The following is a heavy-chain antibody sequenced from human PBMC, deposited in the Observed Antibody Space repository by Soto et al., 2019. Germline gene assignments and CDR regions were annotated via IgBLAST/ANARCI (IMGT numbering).Heavy chain of an antibody. V-gene: IGHV1-2*04. D-gene: IGHD5-12*01. CDR3: ARAGYSSYRFPPQEAFDV. CDR1: GYTFIDQY. Sequence: ASVKVSCKASGYTFIDQYIYWMRQAPGQGLEWMGWINPKRGVTKYAEKFQGWVTLTQDAPASTAYMELGGLKSDDTAVYYCARAGYSSYRFPPQEAFDVWGQGTLVTV. CDR2: INPKRGVT. J-gene: IGHJ3*01.